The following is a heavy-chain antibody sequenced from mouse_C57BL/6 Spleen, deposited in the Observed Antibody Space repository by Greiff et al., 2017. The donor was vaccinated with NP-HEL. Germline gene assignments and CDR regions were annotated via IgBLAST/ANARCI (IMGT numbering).Heavy chain of an antibody. CDR1: GYTFTSYW. CDR2: IDPSDSYT. V-gene: IGHV1-69*01. J-gene: IGHJ3*01. D-gene: IGHD1-1*01. CDR3: ARPYYYGSSYWFAY. Sequence: QVQLQQPGAELVMPGASVKLSCKASGYTFTSYWMHWVKQRPGQGLEWIGEIDPSDSYTNYNQKFKGKSTLTVDKSSSTAYMQLSSLTSEDSAVYYCARPYYYGSSYWFAYWGQGTLVTVSA.